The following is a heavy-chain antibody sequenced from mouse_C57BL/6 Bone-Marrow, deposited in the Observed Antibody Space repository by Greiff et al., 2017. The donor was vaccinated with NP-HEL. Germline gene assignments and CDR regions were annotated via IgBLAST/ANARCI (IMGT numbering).Heavy chain of an antibody. Sequence: QVQLQQSGAELMKPGASVKLSCKATGYTFTGYWIEWVKQRPGHGLEWIGEILPGSGSTNYNEKLKGKAKFTADTSSNTAYMQRSSLTTEDSAIYYCARGYYGYDWFAYWGQGTLVTVSA. J-gene: IGHJ3*01. CDR3: ARGYYGYDWFAY. D-gene: IGHD2-2*01. CDR1: GYTFTGYW. V-gene: IGHV1-9*01. CDR2: ILPGSGST.